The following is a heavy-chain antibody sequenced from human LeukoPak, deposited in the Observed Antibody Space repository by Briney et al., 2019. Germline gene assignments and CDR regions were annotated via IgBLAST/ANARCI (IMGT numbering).Heavy chain of an antibody. Sequence: ASVKVSCKSSGYTFTSYYMYWVRQAPGQGLEWMGIINPSGGSTSYAQKFQGRVTMTRDTSTSTVYMDLRSLRSEDTAIYYCARSVTSGSYYGLHYWGQGTLVTVSS. J-gene: IGHJ4*02. CDR2: INPSGGST. D-gene: IGHD3-10*01. CDR1: GYTFTSYY. CDR3: ARSVTSGSYYGLHY. V-gene: IGHV1-46*01.